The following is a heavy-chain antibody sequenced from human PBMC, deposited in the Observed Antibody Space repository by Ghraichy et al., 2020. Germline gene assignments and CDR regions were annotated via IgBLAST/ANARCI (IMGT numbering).Heavy chain of an antibody. V-gene: IGHV4-34*01. D-gene: IGHD6-19*01. CDR3: ARVLVGYSSGPEGY. CDR2: INHSGST. CDR1: GGSFSGYY. Sequence: SQTPSLTCAVYGGSFSGYYWSWIRQPPGKGLEWIGEINHSGSTNYNPSLKSRVTISVDTSKNQFSLKLSSVTAADTAVYYCARVLVGYSSGPEGYWGQGTLVTVSS. J-gene: IGHJ4*02.